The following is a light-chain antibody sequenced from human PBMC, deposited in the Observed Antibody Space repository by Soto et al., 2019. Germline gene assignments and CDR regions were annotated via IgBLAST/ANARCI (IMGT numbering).Light chain of an antibody. J-gene: IGLJ3*02. CDR3: SSSVGGPIWV. CDR2: EVN. V-gene: IGLV2-23*02. CDR1: SSDVGSYDR. Sequence: QSALTQPASVSGSPGQSIAISCTGTSSDVGSYDRVSWYQQSQGKAPTLIIYEVNKRPAGVSIRFSGSKAGNMASLTISGLQSEDEADYYCSSSVGGPIWVFGGGTKLTDL.